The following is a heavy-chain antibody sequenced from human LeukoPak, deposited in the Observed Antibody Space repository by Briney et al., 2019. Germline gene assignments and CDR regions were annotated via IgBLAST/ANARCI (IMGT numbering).Heavy chain of an antibody. CDR2: IKEDGSEK. D-gene: IGHD2-15*01. J-gene: IGHJ4*02. CDR1: GFTFTNYW. V-gene: IGHV3-7*01. CDR3: ARAGVVVAAKLDY. Sequence: PGGSLRLSCVASGFTFTNYWMSWARQAPGKGLEWVANIKEDGSEKYYVDSVKGRFTISRDNVENSLYLQMNSLRAEDTAVYYCARAGVVVAAKLDYWGQGTLVTVSS.